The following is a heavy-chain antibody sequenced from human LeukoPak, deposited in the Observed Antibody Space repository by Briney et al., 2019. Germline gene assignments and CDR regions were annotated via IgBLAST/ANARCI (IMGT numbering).Heavy chain of an antibody. CDR2: INAYNGNT. Sequence: ASVKVSCKASGYTFTSYIISWVRQAPGQGLEWMGWINAYNGNTDYAQRVQGRVTMTTDTSTSTAYMELRTLRSDDTAVYYCARDRHIAAAVYYYYMDVWGKGTPVTVSS. V-gene: IGHV1-18*01. CDR1: GYTFTSYI. CDR3: ARDRHIAAAVYYYYMDV. J-gene: IGHJ6*03. D-gene: IGHD6-13*01.